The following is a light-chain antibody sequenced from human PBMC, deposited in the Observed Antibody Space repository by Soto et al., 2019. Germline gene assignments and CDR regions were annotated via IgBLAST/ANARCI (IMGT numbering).Light chain of an antibody. CDR2: AAS. CDR3: QKYNSAPRT. V-gene: IGKV1-27*01. J-gene: IGKJ1*01. CDR1: QGINNY. Sequence: DIQMTQSPSSLSASIGDRVTLTCRVSQGINNYLAWYQQKPGKAPKLLIYAASTLQSGVPSRFSGSGSGTDFTLTISSLQPEDVATYYCQKYNSAPRTFGQGTKVEIK.